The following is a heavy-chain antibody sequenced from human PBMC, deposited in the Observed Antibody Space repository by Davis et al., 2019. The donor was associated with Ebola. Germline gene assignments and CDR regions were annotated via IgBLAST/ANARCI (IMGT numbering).Heavy chain of an antibody. V-gene: IGHV3-23*01. CDR2: ISSSGTVT. Sequence: GESLKISCAASGFTSNTYAMSWVRQPPGKGLEWISSISSSGTVTYYADSVKGRFTISRDSSKNTLDLQMNSLRAEDTALYSCTKGDRDYSSSPFDYWGQGTLVTVSS. CDR3: TKGDRDYSSSPFDY. D-gene: IGHD3-22*01. J-gene: IGHJ4*02. CDR1: GFTSNTYA.